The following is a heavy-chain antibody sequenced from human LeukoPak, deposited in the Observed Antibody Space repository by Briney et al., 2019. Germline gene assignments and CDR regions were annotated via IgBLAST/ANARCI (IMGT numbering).Heavy chain of an antibody. CDR3: ARQSGYSSSWSRNSVPAEYFQH. CDR1: GYTFTSYY. J-gene: IGHJ1*01. V-gene: IGHV1-46*01. Sequence: ASVKVSCKASGYTFTSYYMHWVRQAPGQGLEWMGLINPSGGSTSYAQKFQGRVTMTRDTSTSTVYMELSSLRSEDTAVYYCARQSGYSSSWSRNSVPAEYFQHWGQGTLVTVSS. D-gene: IGHD6-13*01. CDR2: INPSGGST.